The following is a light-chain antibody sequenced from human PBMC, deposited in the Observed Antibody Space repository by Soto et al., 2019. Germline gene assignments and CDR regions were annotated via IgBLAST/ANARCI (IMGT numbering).Light chain of an antibody. CDR2: NAA. V-gene: IGKV3-11*01. CDR3: QQRSNWPRT. J-gene: IGKJ1*01. Sequence: EIVLTQSPVTLSLSPGERATLSCRASQSISSSLAWYQQKPGQAPRLLIYNAANRATGIPARFSGSGSGTDFTLTISGLEPEDFAVYYCQQRSNWPRTFGQGTKVEIK. CDR1: QSISSS.